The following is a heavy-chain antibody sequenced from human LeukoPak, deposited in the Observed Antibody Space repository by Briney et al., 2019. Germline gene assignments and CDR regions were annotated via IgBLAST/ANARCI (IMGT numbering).Heavy chain of an antibody. CDR1: GGSISSGSYY. CDR3: ARGQEVMAENCFDY. CDR2: IYPSGTT. Sequence: SETLSLTCTVSGGSISSGSYYWSWIRQPAGKGLEWIGRIYPSGTTNYNPSLKSRVTISVDTSKNQFSLKLRSVTAADTAVYYCARGQEVMAENCFDYWGQGTLVTVSS. J-gene: IGHJ4*02. V-gene: IGHV4-61*02. D-gene: IGHD2-8*01.